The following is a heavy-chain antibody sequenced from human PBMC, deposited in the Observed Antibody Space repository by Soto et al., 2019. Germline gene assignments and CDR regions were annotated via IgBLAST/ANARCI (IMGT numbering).Heavy chain of an antibody. Sequence: EVQLVESGGGLVKPGGSLRLSCAASGFTFSSYSMNWVRQAPGKGLEWVSSISSSSSYIYYADSVKGRFTISRDNAKNSLYLRMNSLRAEDTAVYYCARDRRIAVAATDYWGQGTLVTVSS. CDR3: ARDRRIAVAATDY. CDR1: GFTFSSYS. D-gene: IGHD6-19*01. J-gene: IGHJ4*02. CDR2: ISSSSSYI. V-gene: IGHV3-21*01.